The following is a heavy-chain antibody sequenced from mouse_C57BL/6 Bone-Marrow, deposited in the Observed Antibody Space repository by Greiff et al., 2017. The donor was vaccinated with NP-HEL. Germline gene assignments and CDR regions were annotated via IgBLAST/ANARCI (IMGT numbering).Heavy chain of an antibody. J-gene: IGHJ4*01. D-gene: IGHD1-1*01. CDR3: ARRTYYYGSSYDAMDY. Sequence: QVQLQQSGAELMKPGASVKLSCKATGYTFTGYWIEWVKQRPGHGLEWIGEILPGSGSTNYNEKFKGKATFTADTSSNTAYRQLSSLTTEDSAIYYCARRTYYYGSSYDAMDYWGQGTSVTVSS. CDR1: GYTFTGYW. CDR2: ILPGSGST. V-gene: IGHV1-9*01.